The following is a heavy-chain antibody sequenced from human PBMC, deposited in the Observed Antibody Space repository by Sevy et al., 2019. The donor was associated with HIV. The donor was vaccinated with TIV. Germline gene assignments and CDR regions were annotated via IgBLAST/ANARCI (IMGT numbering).Heavy chain of an antibody. D-gene: IGHD5-12*01. CDR2: IKEDGSEE. Sequence: GGSLRLSCEGSGFIFNSYWMSWVRQAPGKGLEWVANIKEDGSEENYVDSVKGRFTISRDNAKNSVYLEMNSLRVEDTVVYFCASEYSFAAFFDYWGQGTRVTVSS. CDR1: GFIFNSYW. J-gene: IGHJ4*02. V-gene: IGHV3-7*01. CDR3: ASEYSFAAFFDY.